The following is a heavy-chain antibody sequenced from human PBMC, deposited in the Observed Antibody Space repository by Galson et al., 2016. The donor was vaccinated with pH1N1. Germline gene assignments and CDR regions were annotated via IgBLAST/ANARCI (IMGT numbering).Heavy chain of an antibody. D-gene: IGHD2-8*01. CDR1: GLTFNAHV. V-gene: IGHV3-23*01. CDR3: VTMRPTTTHGVIDY. Sequence: SLRLSCAASGLTFNAHVMSWVRQAPGKGLEWVAVITASGDATFYGNSVKGRFVISRDDSRNTVSLHMNSLRPDDTALYYFVTMRPTTTHGVIDYWGQGTLVTVSS. CDR2: ITASGDAT. J-gene: IGHJ4*02.